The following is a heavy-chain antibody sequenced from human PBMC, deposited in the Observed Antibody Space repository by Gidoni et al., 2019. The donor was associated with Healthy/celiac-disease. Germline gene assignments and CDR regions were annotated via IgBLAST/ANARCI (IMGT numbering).Heavy chain of an antibody. CDR1: GGTFSSYA. Sequence: QVQLVQSGAEVKTPGSSVKVSCKASGGTFSSYAISWVRQAPGQGLEWMGGIIPIFGTANYAQKFQGRVTITADESTSTAYMELSSLRSEDTAVYYCAREKARIVVVTAIDYYYYGMDVWGKGTTVTVSS. CDR3: AREKARIVVVTAIDYYYYGMDV. V-gene: IGHV1-69*01. CDR2: IIPIFGTA. D-gene: IGHD2-21*02. J-gene: IGHJ6*04.